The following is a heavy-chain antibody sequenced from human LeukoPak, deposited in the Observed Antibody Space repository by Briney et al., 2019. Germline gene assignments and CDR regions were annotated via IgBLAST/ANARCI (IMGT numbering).Heavy chain of an antibody. V-gene: IGHV4-59*01. CDR3: AREGGRVGARGFDY. D-gene: IGHD1-26*01. CDR1: NGSISSYY. CDR2: IYYSGNT. Sequence: KPSETLSLTCTVSNGSISSYYWSWIRQPPGKGLEWIGYIYYSGNTNYNPSLKSRVTISVDTSKNQFSLKLSSVTAADTAVYYCAREGGRVGARGFDYWGQGTLVTVSS. J-gene: IGHJ4*02.